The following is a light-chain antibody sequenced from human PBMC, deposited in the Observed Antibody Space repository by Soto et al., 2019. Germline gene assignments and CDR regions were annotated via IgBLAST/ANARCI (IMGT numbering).Light chain of an antibody. CDR1: QSVRSTY. CDR2: GAS. V-gene: IGKV3-20*01. J-gene: IGKJ1*01. Sequence: EVVLTQSPGTLSLSPGERATLSCRASQSVRSTYLAWYQQKPGQAPRLLIYGASRRATGIPDRFSGSGSGTDFTRTISRLDPEDFAVYYCQQYGSSLWTFGQGTKVEIK. CDR3: QQYGSSLWT.